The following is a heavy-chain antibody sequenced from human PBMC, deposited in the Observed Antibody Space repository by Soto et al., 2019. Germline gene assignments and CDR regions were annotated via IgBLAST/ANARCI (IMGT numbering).Heavy chain of an antibody. V-gene: IGHV3-48*02. Sequence: EVQLVESGGGLVQPGESLRLSCAASGFTFSSYSMNWVRQAPGKGLEWVSYIHNSSSTIYYADSVRGRFTISRDNAKNSLYLQMNSLRDEDTAVYYCARGVQIIVLLPVAIDYWGQGTLVTVSS. D-gene: IGHD2-2*01. CDR1: GFTFSSYS. J-gene: IGHJ4*02. CDR2: IHNSSSTI. CDR3: ARGVQIIVLLPVAIDY.